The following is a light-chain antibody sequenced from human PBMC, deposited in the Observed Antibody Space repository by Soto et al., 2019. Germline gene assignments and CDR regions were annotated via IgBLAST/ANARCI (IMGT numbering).Light chain of an antibody. Sequence: QSVLTQSPSASGSPGQSVTISCTGTSSDIGGYNSVSWYQQHPGKAPKVMIYDVTKRPSGVPDRFSGSKSGNTASLTVSALQAEDEADYYCSSSTDGNNLVFAIGTKVTVL. V-gene: IGLV2-8*01. CDR1: SSDIGGYNS. J-gene: IGLJ1*01. CDR3: SSSTDGNNLV. CDR2: DVT.